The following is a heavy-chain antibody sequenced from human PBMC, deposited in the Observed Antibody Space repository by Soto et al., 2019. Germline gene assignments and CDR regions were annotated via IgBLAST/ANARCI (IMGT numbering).Heavy chain of an antibody. CDR3: ATLNPYYYFDL. V-gene: IGHV1-18*01. Sequence: QVQLVQSGTEVKKPGASVKVSCKASGYTDNTYGITWVRQAPGQGLEWMGWISAYNGNTNYAQKFQGRVTMTADTSTSTGYMELRSLTSDDTAVYYCATLNPYYYFDLWGRGTLVTVSS. CDR2: ISAYNGNT. J-gene: IGHJ2*01. CDR1: GYTDNTYG.